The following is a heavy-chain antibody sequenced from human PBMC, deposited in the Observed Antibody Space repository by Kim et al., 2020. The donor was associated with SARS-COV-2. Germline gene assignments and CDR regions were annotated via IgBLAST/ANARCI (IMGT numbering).Heavy chain of an antibody. Sequence: GGSLRLSCAASGFTFSSYAMSWVRQAPGKGLEWVSAISGSGGSTYYADSVKGRFTISRDDSKNTLYLQMNSLRAEDTAVYYCAKCPTCITMIVVVSHWVGWGQGTLVTVSS. CDR2: ISGSGGST. CDR3: AKCPTCITMIVVVSHWVG. J-gene: IGHJ4*02. V-gene: IGHV3-23*01. CDR1: GFTFSSYA. D-gene: IGHD3-22*01.